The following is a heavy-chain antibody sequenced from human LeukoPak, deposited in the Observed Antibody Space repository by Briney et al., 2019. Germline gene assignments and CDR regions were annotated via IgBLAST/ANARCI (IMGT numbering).Heavy chain of an antibody. D-gene: IGHD2-2*01. Sequence: GGSLRLSCAASGFTFSSYWMSWVRQAPGKGLEWVANIKQDGSEKYYVDSVKGRFTISRDNAKNSLYLQMNSLRAEDTAVYYCAREGGCCSSTSCSDLPDAFDIWGQGTMVTVSS. CDR3: AREGGCCSSTSCSDLPDAFDI. J-gene: IGHJ3*02. CDR1: GFTFSSYW. CDR2: IKQDGSEK. V-gene: IGHV3-7*01.